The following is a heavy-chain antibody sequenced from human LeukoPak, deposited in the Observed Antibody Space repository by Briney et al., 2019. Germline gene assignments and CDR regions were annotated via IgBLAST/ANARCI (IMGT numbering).Heavy chain of an antibody. D-gene: IGHD2-2*01. CDR1: GFIFSSKT. V-gene: IGHV3-21*04. J-gene: IGHJ3*02. CDR3: AKDATYSTKGAFDI. Sequence: GGSLRLSCAASGFIFSSKTMNWVRQAPGKGLEWVSSISLGSSYIYYADSVKGRFTISRDNAKNSLYLQMNSLRAEDTALYYCAKDATYSTKGAFDIWGQGTMVTVSS. CDR2: ISLGSSYI.